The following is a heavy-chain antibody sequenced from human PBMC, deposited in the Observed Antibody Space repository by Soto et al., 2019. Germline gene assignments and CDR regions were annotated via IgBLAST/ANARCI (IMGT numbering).Heavy chain of an antibody. D-gene: IGHD5-12*01. V-gene: IGHV2-70*01. CDR1: GFSLSTSGMC. J-gene: IGHJ6*02. CDR2: FYWDDDK. CDR3: ARIRTPGGYSGYDYRYYYYYGMDV. Sequence: SGPTLVNPTQTLTLTCTFSGFSLSTSGMCVSWIRQPPGKALEWLALFYWDDDKYYSTSLKTRLTISKDTSKNQVVFTITNMDPVDTATYYCARIRTPGGYSGYDYRYYYYYGMDVWGQGTTVTVSS.